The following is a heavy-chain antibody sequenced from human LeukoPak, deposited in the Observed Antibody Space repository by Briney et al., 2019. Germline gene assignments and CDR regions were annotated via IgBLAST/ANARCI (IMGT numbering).Heavy chain of an antibody. CDR2: INQDGSAK. CDR1: GFLFSNSW. V-gene: IGHV3-7*05. Sequence: GGSLRLSCADSGFLFSNSWMAWVRQAPGRGLEWLANINQDGSAKTCVDSVKGRFTISRDNAKNSLYLQMNSLGAEDTAMYYCARGGGSGSSLVVWYFDLWGRGTLVTVSS. J-gene: IGHJ2*01. D-gene: IGHD3-10*01. CDR3: ARGGGSGSSLVVWYFDL.